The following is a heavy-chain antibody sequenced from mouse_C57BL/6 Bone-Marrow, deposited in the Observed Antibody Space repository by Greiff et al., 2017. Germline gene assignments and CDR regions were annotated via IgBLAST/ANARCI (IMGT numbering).Heavy chain of an antibody. J-gene: IGHJ4*01. CDR2: ISYSGST. D-gene: IGHD3-3*01. CDR3: ARGGPYYAMDY. V-gene: IGHV3-1*01. CDR1: GYSITSGYD. Sequence: EVMLVESGPGMVKPSQSLSLPCTVTGYSITSGYDWHWIRHFPGNKLEWMGYISYSGSTNYNPTLKSRISITHDTSKNHFFLKLNSVTTEDTATYYCARGGPYYAMDYWGQGTSVTVSS.